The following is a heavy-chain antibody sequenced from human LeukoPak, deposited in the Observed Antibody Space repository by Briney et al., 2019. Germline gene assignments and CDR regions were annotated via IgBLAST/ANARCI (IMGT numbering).Heavy chain of an antibody. CDR1: GFTFSSYW. Sequence: GGSLRLSCAACGFTFSSYWMSWVRQAPGKGLEWVANIKQGGSEKYYADSVKGRFNISRDNAKNSLFLQMNSLRAEDTAVYYCARGSPLMAVAGSYVYWGQGALVTVSS. CDR2: IKQGGSEK. J-gene: IGHJ4*02. V-gene: IGHV3-7*01. CDR3: ARGSPLMAVAGSYVY. D-gene: IGHD6-19*01.